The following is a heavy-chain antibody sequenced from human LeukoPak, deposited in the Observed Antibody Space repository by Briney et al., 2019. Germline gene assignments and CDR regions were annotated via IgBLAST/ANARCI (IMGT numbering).Heavy chain of an antibody. CDR1: GGSISSSSYY. CDR3: ARQAVAGNGFDY. D-gene: IGHD6-19*01. CDR2: IYYSGNT. J-gene: IGHJ4*02. V-gene: IGHV4-39*01. Sequence: SETLSLTCTVSGGSISSSSYYWGWIRQPPGKALEWIGTIYYSGNTYYNPSLKSRVSISVDTSKNQFSLKLSSVTAADTAVYYCARQAVAGNGFDYWGQGTLVTVSS.